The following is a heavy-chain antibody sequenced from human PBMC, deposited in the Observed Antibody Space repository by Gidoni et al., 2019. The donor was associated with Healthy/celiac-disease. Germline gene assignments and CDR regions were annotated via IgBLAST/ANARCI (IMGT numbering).Heavy chain of an antibody. D-gene: IGHD2-8*02. J-gene: IGHJ4*02. V-gene: IGHV4-4*07. CDR3: ARDWSAAHFDY. Sequence: QVQLQESGPGLVTPSETLSLTCTVSGGSISSYYWSWIRQPAGKGLEWIGRIYTSGSTNYNPSLKSRVTMSVDTSKNQFSLKLRSVTAADTAMYFCARDWSAAHFDYWGQGTLVTVSS. CDR1: GGSISSYY. CDR2: IYTSGST.